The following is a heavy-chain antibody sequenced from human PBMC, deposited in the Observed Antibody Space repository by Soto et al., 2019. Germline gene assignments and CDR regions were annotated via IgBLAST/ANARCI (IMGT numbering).Heavy chain of an antibody. CDR3: ATIHRINWNDMYYYYYGMDV. Sequence: GASVKVSCKVSGYTLTELSMHWVRQAPGKGLEWMGGFDPEDGETIYAQKFQGRVTMTEDTSTDTAYMELSSLRSEDTAVYYCATIHRINWNDMYYYYYGMDVWGQGTTVPVSS. CDR2: FDPEDGET. CDR1: GYTLTELS. J-gene: IGHJ6*02. D-gene: IGHD1-20*01. V-gene: IGHV1-24*01.